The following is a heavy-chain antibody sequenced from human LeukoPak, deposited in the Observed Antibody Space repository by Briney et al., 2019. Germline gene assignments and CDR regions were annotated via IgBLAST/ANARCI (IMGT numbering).Heavy chain of an antibody. CDR2: INKDGGEK. D-gene: IGHD1-26*01. J-gene: IGHJ4*02. CDR1: GFTFSSYW. CDR3: VKDSPPRYSGSPPAY. V-gene: IGHV3-7*03. Sequence: GGSLRLSCAASGFTFSSYWMSWGRQAPGKGLEWGANINKDGGEKYYVDSVKGRFTISRDNAKNSLYLQMNSLRADDTAVYYCVKDSPPRYSGSPPAYWGQGTLVTVSS.